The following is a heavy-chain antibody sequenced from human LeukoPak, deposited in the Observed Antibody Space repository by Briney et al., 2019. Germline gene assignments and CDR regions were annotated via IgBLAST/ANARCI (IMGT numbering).Heavy chain of an antibody. CDR3: AREVGWELPAFDI. D-gene: IGHD1-26*01. V-gene: IGHV3-74*01. J-gene: IGHJ3*02. CDR2: TNSDGSST. Sequence: GGSLRLSCAASGFTFSSYWMHWVRQAPGKGLVWVSRTNSDGSSTSYADSVKGRFTISRDNAKNTLYLQMNSLRAEDTAVYYCAREVGWELPAFDIWGQGTMVTVSS. CDR1: GFTFSSYW.